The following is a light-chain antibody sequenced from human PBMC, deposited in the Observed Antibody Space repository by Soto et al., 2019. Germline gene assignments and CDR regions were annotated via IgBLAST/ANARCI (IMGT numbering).Light chain of an antibody. CDR3: QQYNNWPPIT. CDR1: QSISSNS. J-gene: IGKJ5*01. Sequence: IVLTHAPGTLSLSPGERATLSFRAIQSISSNSLAWYQQRPGQPPRLLIYVASSRAPGIPDRFSGSGSGTDFTLTISRLEPEDFAVYYCQQYNNWPPITFGQGTRLEIK. V-gene: IGKV3-20*01. CDR2: VAS.